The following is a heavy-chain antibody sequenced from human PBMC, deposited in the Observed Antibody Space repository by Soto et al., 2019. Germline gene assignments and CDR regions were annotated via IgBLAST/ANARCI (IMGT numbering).Heavy chain of an antibody. CDR2: INHSGST. CDR1: GGSFSGYY. J-gene: IGHJ4*02. CDR3: ARTSRFDY. V-gene: IGHV4-34*01. Sequence: QVQLQQWGAGLLKPSETPSLTCAVYGGSFSGYYWSWIRQPPGKGLEWIGEINHSGSTNYNPSLKSRVTISVDTSKNQFSLKLSSVTAADTAVYYCARTSRFDYWGQGTLVTVSS. D-gene: IGHD6-6*01.